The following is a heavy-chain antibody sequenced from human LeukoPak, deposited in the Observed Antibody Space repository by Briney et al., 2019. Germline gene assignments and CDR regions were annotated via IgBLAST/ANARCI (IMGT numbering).Heavy chain of an antibody. CDR2: INPNSGGT. J-gene: IGHJ3*02. CDR1: GYTFTGYY. V-gene: IGHV1-2*02. CDR3: AKRGGALWWGSGDAFDI. D-gene: IGHD2-21*01. Sequence: GASVKVSCKASGYTFTGYYMHWVRQAPGQGLEWMGWINPNSGGTNYAQKFQGRVTMTRDTSISTAYMELSRLRSDDTAVYYCAKRGGALWWGSGDAFDIWGQGTMVTVSS.